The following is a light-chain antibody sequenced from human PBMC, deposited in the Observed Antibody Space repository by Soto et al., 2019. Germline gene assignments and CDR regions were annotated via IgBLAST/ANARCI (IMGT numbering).Light chain of an antibody. CDR3: QQRSNWPLLT. J-gene: IGKJ4*01. CDR1: QSVTSNY. CDR2: DAS. V-gene: IGKV3-11*01. Sequence: EIVMTQSPGTLSLSAGERATLSCRASQSVTSNYLAWYQQKPGQAPRLLIYDASNRATGIPARFSGSGSGTDFTLTISSLEPEDFAVYYCQQRSNWPLLTFGGGTKVDI.